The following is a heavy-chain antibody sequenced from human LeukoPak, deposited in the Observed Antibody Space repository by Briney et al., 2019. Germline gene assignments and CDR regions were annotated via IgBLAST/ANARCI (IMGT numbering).Heavy chain of an antibody. CDR3: ARPPGDY. CDR2: ISYDGSNK. V-gene: IGHV3-30-3*01. CDR1: GFTFSSYA. J-gene: IGHJ4*02. Sequence: GGSLRLSCAASGFTFSSYAIHWVRQASGKGLEWVAVISYDGSNKYYADSVKGRFTISRDNSKNSLYLQMNSLRAEDTAVYYCARPPGDYWGQGTLVTVSS.